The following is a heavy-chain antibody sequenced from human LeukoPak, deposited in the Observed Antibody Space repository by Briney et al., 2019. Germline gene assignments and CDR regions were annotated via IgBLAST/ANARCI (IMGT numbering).Heavy chain of an antibody. D-gene: IGHD4-11*01. Sequence: GGSLRLSCAASGYTFSSSWMSWVRQAPGKGLEWVANINQDGTEKYYVDSVEGRFTISRDNAKNSLYLQMNSLRAEDMALYYCAKSSLTVTDVFDYWGQGTLVTVSS. J-gene: IGHJ4*02. CDR1: GYTFSSSW. CDR3: AKSSLTVTDVFDY. V-gene: IGHV3-7*03. CDR2: INQDGTEK.